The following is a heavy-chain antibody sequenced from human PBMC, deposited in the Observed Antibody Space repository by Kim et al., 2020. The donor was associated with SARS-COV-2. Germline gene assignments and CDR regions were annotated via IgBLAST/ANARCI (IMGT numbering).Heavy chain of an antibody. CDR3: AKDLADSSSWYFNYYYYGMDV. V-gene: IGHV3-23*01. J-gene: IGHJ6*02. CDR1: GFTFSSYA. CDR2: ISGSGGST. D-gene: IGHD6-13*01. Sequence: GGSLRLSCAASGFTFSSYAMSWVRQAPGKGLEWVSAISGSGGSTYYADSVKGRFTISRDNSKNTLYLQMNSLRAEDTAVYYCAKDLADSSSWYFNYYYYGMDVWGQGTTVTVSS.